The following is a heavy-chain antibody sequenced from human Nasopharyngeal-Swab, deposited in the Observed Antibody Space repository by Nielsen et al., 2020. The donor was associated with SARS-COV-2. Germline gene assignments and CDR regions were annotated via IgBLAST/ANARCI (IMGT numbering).Heavy chain of an antibody. D-gene: IGHD3-3*01. J-gene: IGHJ6*02. CDR1: GFTFSSYA. V-gene: IGHV3-23*01. CDR2: ISGSGDTT. Sequence: GGSLRLSCAASGFTFSSYAMSWVRQAPGKGLEWVSIISGSGDTTYYADSVNDRFTISRDNAKNSLFLQMNSLRAEDTAVYYCARDGLDYDFWSAYFMDVWGQGTTATVSS. CDR3: ARDGLDYDFWSAYFMDV.